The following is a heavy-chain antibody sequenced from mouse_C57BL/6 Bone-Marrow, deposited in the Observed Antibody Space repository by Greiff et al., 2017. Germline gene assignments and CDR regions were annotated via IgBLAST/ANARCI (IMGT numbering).Heavy chain of an antibody. J-gene: IGHJ3*01. CDR2: IHPSDSDT. D-gene: IGHD1-1*01. Sequence: QQRPGQGLEWIGRIHPSDSDTNYNQKFKGKATLNVDKSSSTAYMQLSSLTSEDSAVYYCAMGDGYYGSSYAWFAYWGQGTLVTVSA. CDR3: AMGDGYYGSSYAWFAY. V-gene: IGHV1-74*01.